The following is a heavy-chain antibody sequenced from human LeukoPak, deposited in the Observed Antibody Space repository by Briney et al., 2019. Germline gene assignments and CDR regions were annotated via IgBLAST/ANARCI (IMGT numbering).Heavy chain of an antibody. CDR3: ASTAGAYSSGLGAFDI. J-gene: IGHJ3*02. CDR1: GFTFDDYA. D-gene: IGHD6-19*01. V-gene: IGHV3-9*03. CDR2: ISWNSGSI. Sequence: PGRSLRLSCAASGFTFDDYAMHWVRQAPGKGLEWVSGISWNSGSIGYADSVKGRFTISRDNAKNSLYLQMNSLRAEDMALYYCASTAGAYSSGLGAFDIWGQGTMVTVSS.